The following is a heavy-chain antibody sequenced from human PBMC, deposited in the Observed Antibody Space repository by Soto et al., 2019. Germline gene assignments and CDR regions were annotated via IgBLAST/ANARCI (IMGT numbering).Heavy chain of an antibody. CDR3: ARLSGITTFRRDY. CDR2: IYYSGNT. V-gene: IGHV4-39*01. D-gene: IGHD1-1*01. J-gene: IGHJ4*02. Sequence: PSETLSLTCSVSGGSISSPSYYWGWIRQPPGKGLEWIGSIYYSGNTYYNPSLKSRVTIFVDTSRNQFSLKVNPVTAADTAVYFCARLSGITTFRRDYWGQGTLVTVSS. CDR1: GGSISSPSYY.